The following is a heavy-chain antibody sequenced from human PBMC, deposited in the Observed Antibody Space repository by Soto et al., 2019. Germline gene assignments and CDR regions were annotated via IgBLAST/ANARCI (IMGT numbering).Heavy chain of an antibody. CDR1: GFNFKKFA. J-gene: IGHJ4*02. CDR2: ISCCGGST. Sequence: EVQLVESGGGLVKPGGSLRLSCAASGFNFKKFAMAWVRQAPGEGLEWVSGISCCGGSTSYADSVKGRFSIARDDSKNTLSLQMNSLRVEDTAQYYCAKADGEQWLVPHLDNWGQGTLVTVS. CDR3: AKADGEQWLVPHLDN. D-gene: IGHD6-19*01. V-gene: IGHV3-23*04.